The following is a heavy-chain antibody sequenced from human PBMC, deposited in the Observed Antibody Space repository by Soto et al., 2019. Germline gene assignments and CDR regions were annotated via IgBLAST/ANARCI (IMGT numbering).Heavy chain of an antibody. V-gene: IGHV5-51*01. CDR3: ARIPHSTTSYYDYNFGMDV. CDR2: IYPADSDT. D-gene: IGHD2-2*01. Sequence: GESLKISCKSSGYSFPSEWIGWVRQMPGKGLGWMGSIYPADSDTRYSPAFQGQVTISADKSIRTAYLQWNSLKASDTAMYYCARIPHSTTSYYDYNFGMDVWGQGTTVTVSS. CDR1: GYSFPSEW. J-gene: IGHJ6*02.